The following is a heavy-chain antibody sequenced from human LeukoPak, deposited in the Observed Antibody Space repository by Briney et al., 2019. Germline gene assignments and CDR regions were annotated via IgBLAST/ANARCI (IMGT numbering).Heavy chain of an antibody. Sequence: PGRSLRLSCAASGFTFSSYGMHWVRQAPGKGLEWVAVISYDGSYKYYADSVKGRFTISRDNSKNTLYLQMNSLRAEDTAVYYCAKDLGGDYGFDYWGQGTLVTVSS. CDR1: GFTFSSYG. CDR2: ISYDGSYK. D-gene: IGHD4-17*01. V-gene: IGHV3-30*18. J-gene: IGHJ4*02. CDR3: AKDLGGDYGFDY.